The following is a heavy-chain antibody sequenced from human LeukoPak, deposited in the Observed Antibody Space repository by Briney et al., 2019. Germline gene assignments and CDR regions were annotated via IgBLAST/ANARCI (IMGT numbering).Heavy chain of an antibody. V-gene: IGHV5-51*01. CDR2: IYPGDSDT. D-gene: IGHD1-26*01. Sequence: GESLKTSCKGSGYSFTSYWIGWVRQMPGKGLEWMGIIYPGDSDTRYSPSFQGQVTISADKSISPAYLQWSSLKASDTAMYYCARRSYNQGSGSNYPLHSLDCWGQGTLVTVSS. CDR1: GYSFTSYW. J-gene: IGHJ4*02. CDR3: ARRSYNQGSGSNYPLHSLDC.